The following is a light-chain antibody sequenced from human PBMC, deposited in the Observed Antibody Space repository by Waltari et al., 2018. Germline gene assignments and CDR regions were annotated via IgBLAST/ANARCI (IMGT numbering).Light chain of an antibody. CDR1: TSDLGGYNY. CDR2: DVS. J-gene: IGLJ3*02. CDR3: SSFTSSSTWV. Sequence: QAALTQPASVSGSPGPSITIPCTGTTSDLGGYNYVSWYQQHPGKAPKPMIYDVSSRPSGVSNRFSGSKSGNTASLTISGLQAEDEADYYCSSFTSSSTWVFGGGTKLTVL. V-gene: IGLV2-14*01.